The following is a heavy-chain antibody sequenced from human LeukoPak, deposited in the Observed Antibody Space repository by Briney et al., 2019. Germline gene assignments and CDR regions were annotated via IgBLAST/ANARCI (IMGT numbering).Heavy chain of an antibody. J-gene: IGHJ4*02. CDR2: IYYSGST. CDR3: ARYSSGWGNYFDY. CDR1: GGSISSSSYY. V-gene: IGHV4-39*01. D-gene: IGHD6-19*01. Sequence: PSETLSLTCTVSGGSISSSSYYWGWIRQPPGKGLEWIGSIYYSGSTYYNPSLKSRVTISVDTSEKQFSLNLRSVTAADTAVYYCARYSSGWGNYFDYWGQGTLVTVSS.